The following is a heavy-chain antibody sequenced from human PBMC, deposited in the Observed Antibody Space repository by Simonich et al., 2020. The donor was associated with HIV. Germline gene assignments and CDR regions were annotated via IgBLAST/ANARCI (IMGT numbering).Heavy chain of an antibody. J-gene: IGHJ3*01. V-gene: IGHV4-34*01. CDR3: AREVGYYPPQLEENNAFDF. Sequence: QVHLQQWGAGLLKPSETLSLTCAVYSGSFSGYYWSWIRQSPGKGLEWIGEITYSGRTNYNPSLKSRGTISVDTSKKQFSRKLKSVTVADTAVYYCAREVGYYPPQLEENNAFDFWGQGTMVTVSS. D-gene: IGHD3-10*01. CDR1: SGSFSGYY. CDR2: ITYSGRT.